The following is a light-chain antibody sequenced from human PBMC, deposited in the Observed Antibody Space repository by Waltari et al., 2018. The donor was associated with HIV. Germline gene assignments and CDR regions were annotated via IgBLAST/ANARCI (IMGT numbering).Light chain of an antibody. Sequence: SYELTQAPSVSVSPGQTATLTCSGAELGAKYVSWYQQKPGQSPVLVIYQDRKRPSGIPERFSGSSSGNTATLTISGTQAMDEADYYCQAWDSPTVVFGGGTKLTVL. CDR2: QDR. CDR1: ELGAKY. J-gene: IGLJ2*01. V-gene: IGLV3-1*01. CDR3: QAWDSPTVV.